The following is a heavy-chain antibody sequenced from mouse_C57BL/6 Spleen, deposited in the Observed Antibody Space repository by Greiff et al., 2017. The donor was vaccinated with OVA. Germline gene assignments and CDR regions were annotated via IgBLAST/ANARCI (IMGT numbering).Heavy chain of an antibody. D-gene: IGHD1-1*02. J-gene: IGHJ4*01. Sequence: VHVKQSGAELVRPGASVKLSCTASGFTFTDYYMHWVKQRPEQGLEWIGRIDPENGDTEYASKFKGKATMTADTSSNTAYLQLSSLTSEDTAVYSVTTRGSYNYAMDYWGQGTTVTVSS. V-gene: IGHV14-1*01. CDR2: IDPENGDT. CDR3: TTRGSYNYAMDY. CDR1: GFTFTDYY.